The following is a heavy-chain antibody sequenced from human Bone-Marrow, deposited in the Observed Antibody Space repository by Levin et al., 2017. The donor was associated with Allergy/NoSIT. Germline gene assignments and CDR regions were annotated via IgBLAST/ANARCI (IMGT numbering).Heavy chain of an antibody. CDR2: IKYDGSDK. CDR3: ATGNSYYMDV. CDR1: GFTFSRYW. J-gene: IGHJ6*03. Sequence: AGGSLRLSCAASGFTFSRYWMNWVRQAPGKGLDWVANIKYDGSDKNYVGSLKGRFTISRDNAKNSLFLQINSLRAEDTAVYYCATGNSYYMDVWGKGTTLTVSS. V-gene: IGHV3-7*03.